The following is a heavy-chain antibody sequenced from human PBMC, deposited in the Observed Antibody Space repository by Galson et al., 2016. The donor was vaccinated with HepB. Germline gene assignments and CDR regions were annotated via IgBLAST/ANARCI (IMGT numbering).Heavy chain of an antibody. CDR3: ANSVNIRWYSQDVLTYAMDV. CDR2: ISGSGGST. J-gene: IGHJ6*03. Sequence: SLRLSCAASGFTFSSYAMTWVRQAPGKGLEWVSAISGSGGSTYYADSVKGRFTISRDNSKNSLYLQMTSLRAEDTAVYYCANSVNIRWYSQDVLTYAMDVWGKGTTVTVSS. V-gene: IGHV3-23*01. CDR1: GFTFSSYA. D-gene: IGHD6-13*01.